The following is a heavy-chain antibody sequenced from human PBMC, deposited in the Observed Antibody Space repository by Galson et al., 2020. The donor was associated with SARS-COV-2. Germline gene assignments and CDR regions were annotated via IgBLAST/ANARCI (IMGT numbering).Heavy chain of an antibody. CDR3: ARDRVACSSTSCDSYYYYGVDV. CDR2: IYKSGNT. CDR1: GASISSGSYY. Sequence: SETLCLTCTVSGASISSGSYYWSWIRQPAGKGLEWIGRIYKSGNTNYNPSLWSQVTISVDTSKNQFSLKLSSVTAADTAVYYCARDRVACSSTSCDSYYYYGVDVWGQGTTVTVS. V-gene: IGHV4-61*02. D-gene: IGHD2-2*01. J-gene: IGHJ6*02.